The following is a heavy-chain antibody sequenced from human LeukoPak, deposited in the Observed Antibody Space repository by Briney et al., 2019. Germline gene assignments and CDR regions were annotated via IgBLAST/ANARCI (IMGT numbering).Heavy chain of an antibody. Sequence: GGSMRLSSAAYGFTFSSYSMNWVRQAPGKGLEWVSSISSSSSYYADSVMGRFTSSRDNAKNSLYLQMNSLRAEDTAVYYCARVVRGYSYGYWGQGTLVTVSS. CDR1: GFTFSSYS. CDR3: ARVVRGYSYGY. D-gene: IGHD5-18*01. CDR2: ISSSSS. J-gene: IGHJ4*02. V-gene: IGHV3-21*01.